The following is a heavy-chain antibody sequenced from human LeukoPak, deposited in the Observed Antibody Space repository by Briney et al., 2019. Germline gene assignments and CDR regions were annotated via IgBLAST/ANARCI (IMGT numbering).Heavy chain of an antibody. CDR1: GFNFSNYA. J-gene: IGHJ4*02. Sequence: GGSLRLSCAASGFNFSNYAMSWVRQAPGRGLEWVSLSASSTAANYADSVKGRFTISRDNSQNTLYLQMNSLRAEDTAVYYCAKRFSQGGGLGYYFDYWGLGTLVTVAS. CDR2: SASSTAA. V-gene: IGHV3-23*05. CDR3: AKRFSQGGGLGYYFDY. D-gene: IGHD4-23*01.